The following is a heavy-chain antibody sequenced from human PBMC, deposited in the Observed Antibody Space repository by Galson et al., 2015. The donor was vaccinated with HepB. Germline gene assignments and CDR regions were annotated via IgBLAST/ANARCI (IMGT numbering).Heavy chain of an antibody. CDR1: GFTFSDYY. V-gene: IGHV3-11*05. D-gene: IGHD3-10*01. CDR3: ARESRLYGIGDLDV. J-gene: IGHJ6*02. CDR2: ISVSSGFT. Sequence: SLRLSCAASGFTFSDYYMSWIRQAPGKGLEWVSYISVSSGFTKYADSVMGRFTISRDNAKNSLYLQMNSLRADDTAVYYCARESRLYGIGDLDVWGLGTTVTVSS.